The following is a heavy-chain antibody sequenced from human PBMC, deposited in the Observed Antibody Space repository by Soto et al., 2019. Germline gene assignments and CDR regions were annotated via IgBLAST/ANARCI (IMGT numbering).Heavy chain of an antibody. CDR1: GYTFTSYG. Sequence: QVQLVQSGAEVKKPGASVKVSCKASGYTFTSYGISWVRQAPGQGLEWMGWISAYNGNTNYAQKLQGRVTMTTDTSTSTAYLEGRSLRSDDTAVYYCARGGYCSGGSCYSYYAYYYYGMDVWGQGTTVTVSS. V-gene: IGHV1-18*01. CDR2: ISAYNGNT. D-gene: IGHD2-15*01. CDR3: ARGGYCSGGSCYSYYAYYYYGMDV. J-gene: IGHJ6*02.